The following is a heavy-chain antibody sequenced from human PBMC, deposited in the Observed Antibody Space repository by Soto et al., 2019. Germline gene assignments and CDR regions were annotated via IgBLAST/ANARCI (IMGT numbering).Heavy chain of an antibody. Sequence: EVQLVESGGDFVKPGGSLRVSCAVSGFSFSNAWMSWVRQAPGKGLEWVGRIKSRADGGTTDYTAPVKGRFTISRDDSKNTVFLQMNSLKTEDTAVYYGTAHLGEFFPLDYWGQGTLVTVSS. J-gene: IGHJ4*02. D-gene: IGHD3-16*01. V-gene: IGHV3-15*01. CDR3: TAHLGEFFPLDY. CDR1: GFSFSNAW. CDR2: IKSRADGGTT.